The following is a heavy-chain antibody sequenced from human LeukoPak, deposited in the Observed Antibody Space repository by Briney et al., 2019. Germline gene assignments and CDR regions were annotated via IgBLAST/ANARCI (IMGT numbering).Heavy chain of an antibody. D-gene: IGHD3-10*01. V-gene: IGHV1-69*05. CDR3: ASGLGSGSSPSFDY. CDR2: IIPIFGTA. CDR1: GGTFSSYA. Sequence: GSSVKVSCKASGGTFSSYAISWVRQAPGQGLEWMGGIIPIFGTANYAQKFQGRVTITTDESTSTAYMELSSLRSEDTAVYYCASGLGSGSSPSFDYWGQGTLVTVSS. J-gene: IGHJ4*02.